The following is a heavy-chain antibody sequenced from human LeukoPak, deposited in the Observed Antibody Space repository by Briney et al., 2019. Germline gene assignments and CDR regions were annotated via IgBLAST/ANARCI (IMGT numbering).Heavy chain of an antibody. CDR2: ISAYNGNT. Sequence: ASVKVSCKASGYTFTGYYMHWVRQAPGQGLEWMGWISAYNGNTNYAQKLQGRVTMTTDTSTSTAYMELRSLRSDDTAVYYCARDLITMVRGVIRFDPWGQGTLVTVSS. J-gene: IGHJ5*02. CDR3: ARDLITMVRGVIRFDP. D-gene: IGHD3-10*01. V-gene: IGHV1-18*04. CDR1: GYTFTGYY.